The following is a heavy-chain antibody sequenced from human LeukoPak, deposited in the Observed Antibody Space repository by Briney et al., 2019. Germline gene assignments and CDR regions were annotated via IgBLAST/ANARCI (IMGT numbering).Heavy chain of an antibody. D-gene: IGHD5-12*01. CDR3: ANPQSRGYDYLDY. V-gene: IGHV3-30*18. CDR2: ISIDGSEK. CDR1: GFTFRNYG. Sequence: GSLRLSCAASGFTFRNYGMHWVRQAPGKGLEWVAVISIDGSEKYYADSVKGRFTISRDNSKNTLYLQMNSLRGDDTAVYYCANPQSRGYDYLDYWGQGTLVTVSS. J-gene: IGHJ4*02.